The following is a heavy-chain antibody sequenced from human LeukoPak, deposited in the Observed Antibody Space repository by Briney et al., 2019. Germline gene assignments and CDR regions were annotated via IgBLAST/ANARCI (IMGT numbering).Heavy chain of an antibody. Sequence: LGGSLRLSCAVSRITFRNAWMSWVRQAPGKGLEWVARIRSKTEGETKEYAASVKGRFTISRDDSRSRLYLQMNSLKTEDTAVYYCATGVVTGTSRWGQGTLVTVS. V-gene: IGHV3-15*01. CDR1: RITFRNAW. CDR3: ATGVVTGTSR. J-gene: IGHJ4*02. D-gene: IGHD1-1*01. CDR2: IRSKTEGETK.